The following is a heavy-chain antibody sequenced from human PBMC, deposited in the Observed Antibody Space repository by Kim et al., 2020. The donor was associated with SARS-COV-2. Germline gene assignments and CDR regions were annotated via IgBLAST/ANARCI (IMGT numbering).Heavy chain of an antibody. Sequence: SETLSLTCAVYGGSFSGYYWSWIRQPPGKGLEWIGEINHSGSTNYNPSLKSRVTISVDTSKNQFSLKLSSVTAADTAVYYCARGPITIFGVVIIRNGGFDPWGQGTLVTVSS. J-gene: IGHJ5*02. CDR3: ARGPITIFGVVIIRNGGFDP. CDR1: GGSFSGYY. V-gene: IGHV4-34*01. D-gene: IGHD3-3*01. CDR2: INHSGST.